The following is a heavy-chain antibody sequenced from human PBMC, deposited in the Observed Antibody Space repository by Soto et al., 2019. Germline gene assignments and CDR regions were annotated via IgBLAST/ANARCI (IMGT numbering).Heavy chain of an antibody. CDR3: ARDPASRVGGS. CDR2: ISSGGSTI. V-gene: IGHV3-48*03. Sequence: EVQLVESGGGLVQPGGSLRLSCAASGFTFSSYEMNWVRQAPGKGLEWVSYISSGGSTIYYADSVKGRFTISRDNAKNSLHLEMNSLRAEDTAVYYCARDPASRVGGSWGQGTLVTVSS. J-gene: IGHJ5*02. D-gene: IGHD3-16*01. CDR1: GFTFSSYE.